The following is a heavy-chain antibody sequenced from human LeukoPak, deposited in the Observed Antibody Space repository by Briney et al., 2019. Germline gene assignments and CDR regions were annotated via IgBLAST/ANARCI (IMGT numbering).Heavy chain of an antibody. CDR3: ATIKRGNIFGYFDF. V-gene: IGHV4-59*11. Sequence: PSETLSLTCTVSGASFSSHHWGWIRQPPGKELEWIAYIFDTRTTKDNPSLNSRVTLSADTSKNQFSLRLTSVTAADTAVYYCATIKRGNIFGYFDFWGQGTLVTVSS. CDR2: IFDTRTT. D-gene: IGHD5-18*01. CDR1: GASFSSHH. J-gene: IGHJ4*02.